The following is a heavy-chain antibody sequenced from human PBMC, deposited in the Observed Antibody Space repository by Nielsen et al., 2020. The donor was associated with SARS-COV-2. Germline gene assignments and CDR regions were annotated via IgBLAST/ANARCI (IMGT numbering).Heavy chain of an antibody. CDR1: GGTFSSYA. D-gene: IGHD6-13*01. V-gene: IGHV1-69*06. Sequence: SVKVSCKASGGTFSSYAISWVRQAPGQGLEWMGGIIPIFGTANYAQKFQGRVTITADKSTSTAYMELSSLRSEDTAVYYCARGSITYSSSWPYFDYWGQGTLVTVSS. CDR3: ARGSITYSSSWPYFDY. J-gene: IGHJ4*02. CDR2: IIPIFGTA.